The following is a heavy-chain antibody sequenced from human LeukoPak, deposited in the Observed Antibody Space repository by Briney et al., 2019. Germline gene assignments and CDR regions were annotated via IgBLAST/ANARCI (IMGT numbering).Heavy chain of an antibody. CDR3: AKSSGWPYYFDS. Sequence: RGSLRLSCAASGLTLSSSAMSWVRQSPGKGLEWVSGISDTGGSTYYIDSVKGRFTISRDNSKNTLYLQMSTLRAEDTAVYYCAKSSGWPYYFDSWGQGALVTVSS. D-gene: IGHD6-19*01. CDR2: ISDTGGST. CDR1: GLTLSSSA. J-gene: IGHJ4*02. V-gene: IGHV3-23*01.